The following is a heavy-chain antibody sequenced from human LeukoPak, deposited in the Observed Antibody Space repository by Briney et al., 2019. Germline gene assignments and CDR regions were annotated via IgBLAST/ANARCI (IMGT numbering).Heavy chain of an antibody. Sequence: PSETLSLTCAVYGGSFSGYYWSWIRQPPGKGLEWIGEINHSGSTNYNPSLKSRVTISVDTSKNQFSLKLSSVTAADTAVYYCARCSSYYYYGMDVWGQGTTVTVSS. D-gene: IGHD2-2*01. J-gene: IGHJ6*02. CDR3: ARCSSYYYYGMDV. CDR1: GGSFSGYY. V-gene: IGHV4-34*01. CDR2: INHSGST.